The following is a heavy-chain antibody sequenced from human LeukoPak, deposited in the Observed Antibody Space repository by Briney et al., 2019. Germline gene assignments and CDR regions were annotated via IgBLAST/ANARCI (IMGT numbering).Heavy chain of an antibody. Sequence: GASVKVSCKASGYTFTSYGISWVRQAPGQGLEWMGWISAYNGNTNYAQKLQGRVTMTTDTSTSTAYMELRSLRSDDTAVYYCARDFQRQNTYYYDSSTHAFDIWGQGTMVTVSS. D-gene: IGHD3-22*01. J-gene: IGHJ3*02. CDR1: GYTFTSYG. CDR2: ISAYNGNT. V-gene: IGHV1-18*01. CDR3: ARDFQRQNTYYYDSSTHAFDI.